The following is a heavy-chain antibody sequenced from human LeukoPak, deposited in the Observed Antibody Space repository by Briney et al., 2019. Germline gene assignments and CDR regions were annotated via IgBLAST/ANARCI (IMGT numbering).Heavy chain of an antibody. CDR2: ISTGADST. V-gene: IGHV3-23*01. CDR1: TFTFSSYA. Sequence: GGSLRLSCAASTFTFSSYALSWVVQAPGKGLEWVSAISTGADSTYYADSVQGRFTISRDNSKNTLFLQMSGLRAEDTAVDFCARGAYGDYDSWGQGTLVTVSS. CDR3: ARGAYGDYDS. J-gene: IGHJ5*01. D-gene: IGHD4-17*01.